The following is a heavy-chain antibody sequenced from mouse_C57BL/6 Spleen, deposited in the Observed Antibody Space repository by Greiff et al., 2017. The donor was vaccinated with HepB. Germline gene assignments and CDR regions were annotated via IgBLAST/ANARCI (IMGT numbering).Heavy chain of an antibody. CDR2: INPSSGYT. CDR3: AVNGSSFYWYFDV. V-gene: IGHV1-4*01. CDR1: GYTFTSYT. Sequence: VKVVESGAELARPGASVKMSCKASGYTFTSYTMHWVKQRPGQGLEWIGYINPSSGYTKYNQKFKDKATLTADKSSSTAYMQLSSLTSEDSAVYYCAVNGSSFYWYFDVWGTGTTVTVSS. J-gene: IGHJ1*03. D-gene: IGHD1-1*01.